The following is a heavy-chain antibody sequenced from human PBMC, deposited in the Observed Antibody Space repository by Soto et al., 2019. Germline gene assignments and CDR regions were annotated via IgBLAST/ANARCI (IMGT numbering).Heavy chain of an antibody. CDR1: GYSFTSYW. V-gene: IGHV5-51*01. D-gene: IGHD5-18*01. CDR2: IYPGDSDT. Sequence: GESLKISCKGSGYSFTSYWIGCVRQMPGKGLEWMGIIYPGDSDTRYSPSFQGQVTISADKSISTAYLQWSSLKASETAMYYCARQSRVRRIKLSFYGMEVWGQGTTVTVSS. J-gene: IGHJ6*02. CDR3: ARQSRVRRIKLSFYGMEV.